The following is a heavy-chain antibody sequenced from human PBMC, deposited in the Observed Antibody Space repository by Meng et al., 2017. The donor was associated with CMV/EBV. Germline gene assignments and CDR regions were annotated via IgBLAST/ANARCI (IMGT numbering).Heavy chain of an antibody. CDR1: GFTVSSNY. V-gene: IGHV3-66*02. CDR2: IYSGGST. CDR3: ARDLSIAARPL. J-gene: IGHJ4*02. Sequence: GESLKVSCAASGFTVSSNYMSRVRQAPGKGLEWVSVIYSGGSTYYADSVKGRFTISRDNSKNTLYLQMNSLRAEDTAVYYCARDLSIAARPLWGQGTLVTVSS. D-gene: IGHD6-6*01.